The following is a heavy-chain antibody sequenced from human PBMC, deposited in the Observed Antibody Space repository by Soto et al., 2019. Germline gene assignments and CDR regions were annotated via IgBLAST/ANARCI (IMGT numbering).Heavy chain of an antibody. Sequence: ASVKVSCKASGGTFSSYAISWVRQAPGQGLEWMGGIIPIFGTANYAQKFQGRVTITADESTSTAYMELSSLRSEDTAVYYCVRSEYYYYDSSGYLDYWGQGTLVTVSS. V-gene: IGHV1-69*13. CDR2: IIPIFGTA. D-gene: IGHD3-22*01. CDR1: GGTFSSYA. J-gene: IGHJ4*02. CDR3: VRSEYYYYDSSGYLDY.